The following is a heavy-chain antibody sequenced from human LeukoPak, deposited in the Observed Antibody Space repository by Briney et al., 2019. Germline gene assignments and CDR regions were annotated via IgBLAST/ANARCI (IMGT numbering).Heavy chain of an antibody. Sequence: PSETLSLTCTVSGGSISTYYWSWIRQPPGKGLEWIVYIYYSGSTDYNPSLKSRVTISVDTSKNQFSLLVNSVSAADTAVYYCARVATVPPSYYYYMDVWGKGTTVTVSS. V-gene: IGHV4-59*01. CDR1: GGSISTYY. CDR2: IYYSGST. J-gene: IGHJ6*03. D-gene: IGHD4-11*01. CDR3: ARVATVPPSYYYYMDV.